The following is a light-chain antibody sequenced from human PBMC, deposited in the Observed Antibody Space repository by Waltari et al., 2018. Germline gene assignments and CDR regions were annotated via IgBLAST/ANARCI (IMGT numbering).Light chain of an antibody. CDR2: GKN. J-gene: IGLJ1*01. Sequence: SSELTQDPAVSVALGQTVRITCQGASLSYYYANWYHQKPGQAPLLVMYGKNNRPSGIPDRFSGSYSGDTASLTITGAQAEDEADYYCNSRDSNGNPFVFGPGTKVTVL. CDR1: SLSYYY. CDR3: NSRDSNGNPFV. V-gene: IGLV3-19*01.